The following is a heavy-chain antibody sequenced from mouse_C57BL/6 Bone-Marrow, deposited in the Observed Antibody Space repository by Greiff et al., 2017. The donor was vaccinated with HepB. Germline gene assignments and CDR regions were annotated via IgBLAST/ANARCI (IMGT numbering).Heavy chain of an antibody. CDR2: INPNNGGT. V-gene: IGHV1-22*01. J-gene: IGHJ2*01. D-gene: IGHD1-1*01. CDR3: ARGTFITTDFDY. Sequence: EVKLMESGPELVKPGASVKMSCKASGYTFTDYNMHWVKQSHGKSLEWIGYINPNNGGTSYNQKFKGKATLTVNKSSSTAYMERRSLTSEDSAVYYCARGTFITTDFDYWGQGTTLTVSS. CDR1: GYTFTDYN.